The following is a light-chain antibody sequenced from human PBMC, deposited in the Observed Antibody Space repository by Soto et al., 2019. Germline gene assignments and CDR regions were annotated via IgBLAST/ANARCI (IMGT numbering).Light chain of an antibody. CDR1: QSVSNN. CDR2: GAL. Sequence: IVMTQSPATLSVSPGERATLSCRASQSVSNNLAWYQQKPGQAPRLLLYGALTRATGIPARFSGSGSGTEFTLTISSLQSEDFAVYYCQQYYNWPPWTFGQGTKVDIK. J-gene: IGKJ1*01. V-gene: IGKV3-15*01. CDR3: QQYYNWPPWT.